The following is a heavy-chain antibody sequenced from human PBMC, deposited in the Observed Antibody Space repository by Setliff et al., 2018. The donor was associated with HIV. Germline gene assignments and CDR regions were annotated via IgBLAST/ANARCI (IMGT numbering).Heavy chain of an antibody. V-gene: IGHV4-4*09. J-gene: IGHJ4*02. CDR2: ISTSGST. Sequence: PSETLSLTCTVSGASFTTHYWSLIRQPPGKGLEWIGCISTSGSTNYNPSLKSRVTLSIDMSKSQFSLKMSSVTAADTAVYYCTRLAGGYADYWGQGTLGTVSS. CDR3: TRLAGGYADY. D-gene: IGHD5-12*01. CDR1: GASFTTHY.